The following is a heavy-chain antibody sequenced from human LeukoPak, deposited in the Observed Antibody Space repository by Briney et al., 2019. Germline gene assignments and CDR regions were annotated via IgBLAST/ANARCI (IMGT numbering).Heavy chain of an antibody. V-gene: IGHV3-23*01. D-gene: IGHD3-22*01. CDR1: GFTFSSYA. J-gene: IGHJ4*02. Sequence: GGYLRLSGAASGFTFSSYAMSRVRQAPGKELKGFSAISGSGGSTSYADSVRGRFTISRDNSTNTLYLQMNSLRAKDPAEYYCARTPSESSGYYDYFDYWGQGTLVTVSS. CDR2: ISGSGGST. CDR3: ARTPSESSGYYDYFDY.